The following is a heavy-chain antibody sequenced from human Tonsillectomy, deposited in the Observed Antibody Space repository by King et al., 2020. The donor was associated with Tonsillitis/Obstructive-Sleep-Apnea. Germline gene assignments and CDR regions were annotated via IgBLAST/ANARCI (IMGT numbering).Heavy chain of an antibody. Sequence: DVQLVESGGGLVQPGGSLRISCAASGFTFSSYEMNWVRQAPGKGLEWVSYISSGGSTKYYADSVKGRFTISRDNAKNSLYLQMNSLRAEDTAVYYCARDRTRGAFDIWGQGTRVTVSS. CDR1: GFTFSSYE. V-gene: IGHV3-48*03. CDR3: ARDRTRGAFDI. J-gene: IGHJ3*02. D-gene: IGHD1-14*01. CDR2: ISSGGSTK.